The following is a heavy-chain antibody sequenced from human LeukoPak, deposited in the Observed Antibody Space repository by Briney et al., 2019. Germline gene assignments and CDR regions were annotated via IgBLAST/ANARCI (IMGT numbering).Heavy chain of an antibody. CDR1: GYTFTSYG. CDR3: ARDISYYYDSSGYYFDY. D-gene: IGHD3-22*01. J-gene: IGHJ4*02. V-gene: IGHV1-18*01. Sequence: ASVKVSCKASGYTFTSYGISWVRQAPGQGLEWMGWISAYNGNTNYAQKLQGRVTMTTDTSTSTAYMELRSLRSDHTAAYYCARDISYYYDSSGYYFDYWGQGTLVTVSS. CDR2: ISAYNGNT.